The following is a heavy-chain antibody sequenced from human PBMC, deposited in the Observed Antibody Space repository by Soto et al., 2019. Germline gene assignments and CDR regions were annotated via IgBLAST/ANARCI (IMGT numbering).Heavy chain of an antibody. V-gene: IGHV1-69*06. CDR2: IIPIFGTA. J-gene: IGHJ6*02. D-gene: IGHD3-22*01. CDR1: RCTFRNYA. Sequence: AVKVSYKASRCTFRNYAYSWVRQPPGQGLEWMGGIIPIFGTANYAQNFQGRVTITADKSTSTAYMELSSLRSEDTAVYYCAMDLGSSDYSLNYYYYGMDAWGQGTTVTVSS. CDR3: AMDLGSSDYSLNYYYYGMDA.